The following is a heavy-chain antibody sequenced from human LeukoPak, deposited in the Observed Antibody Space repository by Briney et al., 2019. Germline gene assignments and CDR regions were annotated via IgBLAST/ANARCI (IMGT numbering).Heavy chain of an antibody. CDR3: AREGSSTSCYRY. V-gene: IGHV1-69*04. CDR1: GGTFSSYA. CDR2: IIPILGIA. D-gene: IGHD2-2*02. Sequence: SVKVSCKASGGTFSSYAISWVRQAPGQGLEWMGRIIPILGIANYAQKFQGRVTITADKSTSTAYMELSSLRSEDTAVYYCAREGSSTSCYRYWGQGTLVTVSS. J-gene: IGHJ4*02.